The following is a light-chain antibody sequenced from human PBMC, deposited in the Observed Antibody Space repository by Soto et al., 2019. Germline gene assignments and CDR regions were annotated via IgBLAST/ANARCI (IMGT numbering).Light chain of an antibody. CDR2: EVS. V-gene: IGLV2-14*01. Sequence: QSALTQPASVSGSPGQSITISCTGTSSDVGGYNYVSWYQQHPGKAPKLMIYEVSNRPSGVSNRFSGSKSGNTASLTISGLQAEDEADYYCSSYTISSTPYGVGTGTKLTVL. J-gene: IGLJ1*01. CDR3: SSYTISSTPYG. CDR1: SSDVGGYNY.